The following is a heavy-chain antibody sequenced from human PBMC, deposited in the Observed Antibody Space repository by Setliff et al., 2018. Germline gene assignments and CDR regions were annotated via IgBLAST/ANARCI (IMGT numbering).Heavy chain of an antibody. J-gene: IGHJ4*02. D-gene: IGHD2-2*02. V-gene: IGHV1-69*13. Sequence: SVKVSCKASGGTFRTDGFSWVRQAPGQGLEWMGRIIPVFRTANYAQKFRGRVTITADEVARTAYMELSTLRSEDTAVYYCVRLAAIPEPATGVLGWGQGTLVTVSS. CDR2: IIPVFRTA. CDR3: VRLAAIPEPATGVLG. CDR1: GGTFRTDG.